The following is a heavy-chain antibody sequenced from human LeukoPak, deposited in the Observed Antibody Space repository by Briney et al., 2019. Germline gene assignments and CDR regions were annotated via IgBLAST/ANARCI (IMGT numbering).Heavy chain of an antibody. CDR2: IKQDGSEK. D-gene: IGHD3-3*01. J-gene: IGHJ4*02. V-gene: IGHV3-7*01. CDR1: GFTFSSYW. Sequence: GGSLRLSCAASGFTFSSYWMSWVRQAPGKGLEWVAHIKQDGSEKYYVDSVKGRFTISRDNAKNSLYLQMNSLRAEDTAVYYCARDLRNDFWSGYYFGERTFDYWGQGTLVTVSS. CDR3: ARDLRNDFWSGYYFGERTFDY.